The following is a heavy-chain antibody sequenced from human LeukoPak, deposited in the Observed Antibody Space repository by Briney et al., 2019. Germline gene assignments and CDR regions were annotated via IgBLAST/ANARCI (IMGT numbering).Heavy chain of an antibody. J-gene: IGHJ4*02. V-gene: IGHV3-30*03. Sequence: GGSLRLSCAASGFTFSNFGMHWVRQAPGKGLEWVAVISVDGSNEYYADSVKGRFTISRDNSKNKLFLQMNSLRPEDTAVYYCARDQVGFDYWGQGTLVTVSS. CDR2: ISVDGSNE. CDR1: GFTFSNFG. CDR3: ARDQVGFDY.